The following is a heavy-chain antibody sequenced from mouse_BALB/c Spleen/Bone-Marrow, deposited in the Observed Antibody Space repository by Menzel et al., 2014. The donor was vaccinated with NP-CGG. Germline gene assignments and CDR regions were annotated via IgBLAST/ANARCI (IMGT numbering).Heavy chain of an antibody. CDR2: ISSGGSYT. V-gene: IGHV5-9-3*01. J-gene: IGHJ2*01. CDR1: GFTFSSYA. D-gene: IGHD1-1*01. Sequence: EVKLMESGGGLGKPGGSLKLSCAASGFTFSSYAMSWVRQTPEKWLEWVATISSGGSYTYYPDSVKERFTISRDNAKNTLYLQMSSLRSEDTAMYYCARHYYGSSYYFDYWGQGTTLTVSS. CDR3: ARHYYGSSYYFDY.